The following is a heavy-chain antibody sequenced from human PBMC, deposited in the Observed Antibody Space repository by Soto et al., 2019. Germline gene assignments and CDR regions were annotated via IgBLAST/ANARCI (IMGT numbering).Heavy chain of an antibody. D-gene: IGHD3-10*01. Sequence: QVQLVQSGAEVKKPGSSVRVSCKASGDTFTFYSINWVRQAPGLGLEWMGRINPILSMSNYAQRFQGRVTMTADKSTSTASMELSSLRSEDTAMYCCAGRYGSGYRAFDSWGQGALVTVSS. J-gene: IGHJ4*02. V-gene: IGHV1-69*02. CDR2: INPILSMS. CDR1: GDTFTFYS. CDR3: AGRYGSGYRAFDS.